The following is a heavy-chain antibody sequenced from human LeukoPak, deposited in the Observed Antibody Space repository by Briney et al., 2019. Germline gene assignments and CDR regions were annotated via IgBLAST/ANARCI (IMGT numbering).Heavy chain of an antibody. CDR3: ARGGPYSGTYYSDC. D-gene: IGHD1-26*01. CDR1: GGPMNRNF. V-gene: IGHV4-4*07. J-gene: IGHJ4*02. CDR2: IHSSGST. Sequence: PPETPSLTCSVSGGPMNRNFWSWIRQPAGKRPGCIGRIHSSGSTTSIPSHKTRITMTLDTSRNQFSLQLNSLTATHTAVYCCARGGPYSGTYYSDCWGPGILVTVSS.